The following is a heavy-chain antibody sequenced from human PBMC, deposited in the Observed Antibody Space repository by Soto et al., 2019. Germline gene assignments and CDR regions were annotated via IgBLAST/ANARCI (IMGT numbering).Heavy chain of an antibody. V-gene: IGHV1-69*12. CDR2: IIPIFGTA. CDR3: AITTRGDSSGYNLWYFDL. CDR1: GGTFSSYA. D-gene: IGHD3-22*01. J-gene: IGHJ2*01. Sequence: QVQLVQSGAEVKKPGSSVKVSCKASGGTFSSYAISWVRQAPGQGLEWMGGIIPIFGTANYAQKFQGRVTITADESTSTAYMELGSLRSEDTAVYYCAITTRGDSSGYNLWYFDLWGRGTLVTVSS.